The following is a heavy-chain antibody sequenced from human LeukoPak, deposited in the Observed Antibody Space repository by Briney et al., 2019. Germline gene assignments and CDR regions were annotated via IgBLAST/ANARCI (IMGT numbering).Heavy chain of an antibody. CDR1: GFTFSTYS. D-gene: IGHD3/OR15-3a*01. V-gene: IGHV3-48*01. J-gene: IGHJ4*02. CDR3: ARTGLGMYSFDY. CDR2: IRRSHNTI. Sequence: GGSLRLSCAASGFTFSTYSMNWVRQAPGKGLEWISYIRRSHNTIHYADSVKGRFTISSDNAKNSLFLQMNTLRAEDTAVYYCARTGLGMYSFDYWGQGTLVTVSS.